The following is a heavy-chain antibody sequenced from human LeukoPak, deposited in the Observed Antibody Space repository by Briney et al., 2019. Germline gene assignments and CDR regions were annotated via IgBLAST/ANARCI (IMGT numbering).Heavy chain of an antibody. CDR3: AKDHLRITIFGVVDYGMDV. Sequence: PGGSLRLSCAASGFTFSSYSMNWVRQAPGKGLEWVSSISSSSSYIYYADSVKGRFTISRDNAKNSLYLQMNSLRAEDTALYYCAKDHLRITIFGVVDYGMDVWGQGTTVTVSS. V-gene: IGHV3-21*04. J-gene: IGHJ6*02. CDR2: ISSSSSYI. D-gene: IGHD3-3*01. CDR1: GFTFSSYS.